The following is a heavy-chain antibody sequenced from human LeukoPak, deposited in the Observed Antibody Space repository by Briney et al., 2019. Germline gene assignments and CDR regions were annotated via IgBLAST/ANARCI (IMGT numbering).Heavy chain of an antibody. CDR2: IGTAGEI. V-gene: IGHV3-13*01. Sequence: GGSLRLSCAASGFTFRSYDMHWVRQPTGKGLEWVSGIGTAGEIYYPGSVKGRFTISRENAKNSLYLQMNSLRAGDTAVYYCARAAYSSTWYSRYFDLWGRGTLVTISS. D-gene: IGHD6-13*01. CDR1: GFTFRSYD. J-gene: IGHJ2*01. CDR3: ARAAYSSTWYSRYFDL.